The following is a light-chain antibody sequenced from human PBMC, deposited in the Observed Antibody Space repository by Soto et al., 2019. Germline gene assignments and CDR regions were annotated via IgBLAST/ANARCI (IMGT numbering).Light chain of an antibody. Sequence: DIHMTQSPSSLSASVGDSVTISCRASLGIANYVLWYQQRPGKVPKLLIYGASSLLSGVPSRFSGSGSGTDFTLTNSSLQPEDVGTYYCQKYNSAMWTFGQGTKVDI. J-gene: IGKJ1*01. V-gene: IGKV1-27*01. CDR1: LGIANY. CDR2: GAS. CDR3: QKYNSAMWT.